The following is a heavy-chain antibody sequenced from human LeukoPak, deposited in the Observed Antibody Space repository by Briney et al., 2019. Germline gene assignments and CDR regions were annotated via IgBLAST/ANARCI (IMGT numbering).Heavy chain of an antibody. CDR2: IYPGDSDT. D-gene: IGHD3-22*01. V-gene: IGHV5-51*01. J-gene: IGHJ4*02. CDR3: ARYLNYDSSGLQYYFDY. CDR1: GYSFTSYW. Sequence: GESLKISCKGSGYSFTSYWIGWVRQMPGKGLEWMGIIYPGDSDTRYSPSFQGQVTISAGKSISTAYLQWSSLKASDTAMYYCARYLNYDSSGLQYYFDYWGQGTLVTVSS.